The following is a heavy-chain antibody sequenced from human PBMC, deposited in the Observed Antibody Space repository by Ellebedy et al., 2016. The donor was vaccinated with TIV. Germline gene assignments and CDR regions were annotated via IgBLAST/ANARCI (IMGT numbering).Heavy chain of an antibody. J-gene: IGHJ4*02. CDR3: ARGGRFLEWLADY. D-gene: IGHD3-3*01. CDR1: GGSISSYY. CDR2: IYYSGST. Sequence: SETLSLTXTVSGGSISSYYWSWIRQPPGKGLEWIGYIYYSGSTNYNPSLKSRVTISVDTSKNQFSLKLSSVTAADTAVYYCARGGRFLEWLADYWGQGTLVTVSS. V-gene: IGHV4-59*12.